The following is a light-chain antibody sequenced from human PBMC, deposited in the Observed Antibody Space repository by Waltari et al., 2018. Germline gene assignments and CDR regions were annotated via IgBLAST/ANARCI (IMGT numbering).Light chain of an antibody. Sequence: DIQLTQSPSFLSASVGDRVTITCRASQGISSYLAWYQHKPGKAPNLLIYTTSTLQSGVPSRFSGSGSGTEFTLTISSLQAEDLATYYCQQLYSYPLTFGGGTKVEIK. CDR2: TTS. J-gene: IGKJ4*01. CDR1: QGISSY. V-gene: IGKV1-9*01. CDR3: QQLYSYPLT.